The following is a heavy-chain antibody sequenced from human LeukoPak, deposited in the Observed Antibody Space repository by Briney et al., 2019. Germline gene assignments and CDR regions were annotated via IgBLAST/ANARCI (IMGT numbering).Heavy chain of an antibody. J-gene: IGHJ4*02. Sequence: ASVKVSCKASGYTFTSYGITWVRQAPGKGLEWMGWISPFNGNTNYAQRFQGRVSLTTDTSTNTAYMELKSLRSDDTAVYYCARQGGQLFYYGDTVFPHWGQGTLVTVSS. CDR3: ARQGGQLFYYGDTVFPH. CDR1: GYTFTSYG. D-gene: IGHD4-17*01. CDR2: ISPFNGNT. V-gene: IGHV1-18*01.